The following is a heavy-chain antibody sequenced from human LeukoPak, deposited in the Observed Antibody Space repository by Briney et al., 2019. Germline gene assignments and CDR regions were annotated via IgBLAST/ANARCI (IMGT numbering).Heavy chain of an antibody. CDR3: ARENYYFDY. V-gene: IGHV1-2*02. CDR1: GYSFTGYF. J-gene: IGHJ4*02. Sequence: ASVKVSCKASGYSFTGYFLHWVRQAPGQGLEWMGWINPNSGVTNYAQKFQGSLTMTRDPSISTAYMELGSLTSDDTAMYYCARENYYFDYWGQGTLVTVSS. CDR2: INPNSGVT.